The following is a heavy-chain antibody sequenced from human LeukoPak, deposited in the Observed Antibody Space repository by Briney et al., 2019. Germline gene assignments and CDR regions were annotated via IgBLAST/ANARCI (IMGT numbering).Heavy chain of an antibody. V-gene: IGHV4-59*08. Sequence: SETLSLTCTVSGGSISSYYWSWIRQPPGKGLEWIGYIYYSGSTNYNPSLKSRVTISVDTSKNQFSLKLSSVTAADTAVYYCARQYSGSYSDAFDIWGQGTMVTVSS. CDR2: IYYSGST. D-gene: IGHD1-26*01. J-gene: IGHJ3*02. CDR3: ARQYSGSYSDAFDI. CDR1: GGSISSYY.